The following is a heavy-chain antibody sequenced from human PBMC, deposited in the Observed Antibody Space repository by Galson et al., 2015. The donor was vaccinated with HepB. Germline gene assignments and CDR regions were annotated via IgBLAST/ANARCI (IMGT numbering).Heavy chain of an antibody. CDR3: ARPLHDYSNYYFYY. D-gene: IGHD4-11*01. J-gene: IGHJ4*02. V-gene: IGHV1-18*04. CDR2: IGAYNGNT. Sequence: SVKVSCKASGYTFTSYGITWVRQAPGQGLEWMGWIGAYNGNTNYAQKLQGRVTMTTDTSTSTAYMELRSLRSDDTAVYYCARPLHDYSNYYFYYWGQGTLVTVSS. CDR1: GYTFTSYG.